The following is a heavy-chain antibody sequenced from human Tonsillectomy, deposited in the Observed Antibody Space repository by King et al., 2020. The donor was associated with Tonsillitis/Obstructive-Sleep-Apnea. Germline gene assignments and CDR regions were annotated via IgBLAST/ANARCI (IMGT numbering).Heavy chain of an antibody. CDR3: ARQTYGDQRGFDY. D-gene: IGHD4-17*01. Sequence: VQLVESGAEVKKPGESLKISCKGSGYSFTSYWIGWVRQMPGKGLEWMAIIYPGDSDTTYSPSFQGQFTISADKSISTAYLQWSSLKASDTAMYYCARQTYGDQRGFDYWGQGTLVTVSS. V-gene: IGHV5-51*01. CDR2: IYPGDSDT. J-gene: IGHJ4*02. CDR1: GYSFTSYW.